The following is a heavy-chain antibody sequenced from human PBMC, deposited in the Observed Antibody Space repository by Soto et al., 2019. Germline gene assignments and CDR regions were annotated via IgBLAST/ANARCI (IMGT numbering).Heavy chain of an antibody. CDR1: GFTFNSYW. J-gene: IGHJ4*02. CDR3: VRGVIAANCFDY. Sequence: EVQLAESGRGLVQPGGSLRLSCAASGFTFNSYWMHWVRQVPGKGLVWVSRINNDGSTTNYADSVKGRFTISRDNARNTVYLQMNSLRADDTAVYYCVRGVIAANCFDYWGQGTLVTVSS. CDR2: INNDGSTT. V-gene: IGHV3-74*01. D-gene: IGHD2-15*01.